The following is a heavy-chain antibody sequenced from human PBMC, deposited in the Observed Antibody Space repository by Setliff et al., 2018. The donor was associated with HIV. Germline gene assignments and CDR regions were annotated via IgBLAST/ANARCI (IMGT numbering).Heavy chain of an antibody. V-gene: IGHV3-7*01. Sequence: PGGSLRLSCTASGFTFSDYYMSWVRQAPGKGLEWVANIKPEGSEKYYVDSVKGRFTMSRDNAKNSLFLQMHSLRAEDTAVYYCARVADGYNSYFDYWGQGTVVTVSS. D-gene: IGHD5-18*01. CDR2: IKPEGSEK. J-gene: IGHJ4*02. CDR3: ARVADGYNSYFDY. CDR1: GFTFSDYY.